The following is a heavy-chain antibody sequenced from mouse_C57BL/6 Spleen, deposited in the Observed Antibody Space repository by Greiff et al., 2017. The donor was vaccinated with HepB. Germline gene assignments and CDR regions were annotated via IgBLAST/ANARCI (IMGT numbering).Heavy chain of an antibody. CDR1: GYTFTSYW. CDR3: ARGLTGTGPWFAY. Sequence: QVQLQQSGAELVKPGASVKLSCKASGYTFTSYWMHWVKQRPGQGLEWIGMIHPNSGSTNYNEKFKSKATLTVDKSSSTAYMQLSSLTSEDSAVYYCARGLTGTGPWFAYWGQGTLVTVSA. CDR2: IHPNSGST. V-gene: IGHV1-64*01. J-gene: IGHJ3*01. D-gene: IGHD4-1*01.